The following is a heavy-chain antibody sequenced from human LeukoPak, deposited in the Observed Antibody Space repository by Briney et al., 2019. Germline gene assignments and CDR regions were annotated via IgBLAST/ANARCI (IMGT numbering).Heavy chain of an antibody. CDR3: ARGDCSGGSCWGEAFDI. J-gene: IGHJ3*02. Sequence: SETLSLTCAVSGGSISSGGYSWSWIRQPPGKGLEWIGYIYHSGSTYYNPSLKSRVTISVDRSKNQFSLKLSSVTAADTAVYYCARGDCSGGSCWGEAFDIWGQGTMVTVSS. D-gene: IGHD2-15*01. CDR2: IYHSGST. V-gene: IGHV4-30-2*01. CDR1: GGSISSGGYS.